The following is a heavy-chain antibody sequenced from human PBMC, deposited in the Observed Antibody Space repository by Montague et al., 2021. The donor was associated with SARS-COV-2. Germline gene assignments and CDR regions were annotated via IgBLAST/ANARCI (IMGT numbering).Heavy chain of an antibody. CDR3: ARDPRYSLSWSFDY. J-gene: IGHJ4*02. D-gene: IGHD6-13*01. Sequence: CAISGDSVASNRPAWNWNRQSPSRAHEWLGRPYYGYKWYYDYAVSVKSRMTISPDTSKNQFSLQLSSVTPEDRAVYYCARDPRYSLSWSFDYWGQGTLVTVSS. CDR2: PYYGYKWYY. CDR1: GDSVASNRPA. V-gene: IGHV6-1*01.